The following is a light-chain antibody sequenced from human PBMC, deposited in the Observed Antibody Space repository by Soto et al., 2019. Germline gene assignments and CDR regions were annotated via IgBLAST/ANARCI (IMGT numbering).Light chain of an antibody. V-gene: IGLV2-14*01. CDR2: EVT. J-gene: IGLJ1*01. CDR3: SSYTTSSTRV. CDR1: SSDVGICNY. Sequence: QSALTQPASVSGSAGQSIAISCTGSSSDVGICNYVSWYQQHPGKVPKLIIYEVTSRPSGVSIRFSGSKSGNTSSLPISGLQPEDEADYYCSSYTTSSTRVFGTGTKVTVL.